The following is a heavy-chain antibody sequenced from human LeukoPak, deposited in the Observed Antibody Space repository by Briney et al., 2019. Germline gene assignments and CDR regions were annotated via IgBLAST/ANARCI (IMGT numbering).Heavy chain of an antibody. CDR1: GFTFSSYA. CDR3: AILGGYGDYYYYYYMDV. Sequence: GGSLRLSCAASGFTFSSYAMSWVRQAPGKGLEWVSAISGSGGSTYYADSVKGRFTISRDNSKNTLYLQMNSLRAEHTAVYYCAILGGYGDYYYYYYMDVWGKGTTVTVSS. CDR2: ISGSGGST. V-gene: IGHV3-23*01. J-gene: IGHJ6*03. D-gene: IGHD4-17*01.